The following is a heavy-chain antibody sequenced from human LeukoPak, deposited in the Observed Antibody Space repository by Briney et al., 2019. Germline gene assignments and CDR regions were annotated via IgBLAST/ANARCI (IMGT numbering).Heavy chain of an antibody. CDR2: IYHSGST. CDR3: ARDPAEYYDFWSGYLGPD. J-gene: IGHJ4*02. V-gene: IGHV4-30-2*01. D-gene: IGHD3-3*01. CDR1: GGSISSGGYY. Sequence: SETLSLTCTVSGGSISSGGYYWSWIRQPPGKGLEWIGYIYHSGSTYYNPSLKSRVTISVDRSKNQFSLKLSSVTAADTAVYYCARDPAEYYDFWSGYLGPDWGQGTLVTVSS.